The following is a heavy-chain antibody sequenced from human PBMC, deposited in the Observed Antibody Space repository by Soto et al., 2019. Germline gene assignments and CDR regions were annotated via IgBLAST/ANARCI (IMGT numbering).Heavy chain of an antibody. V-gene: IGHV1-69*01. CDR1: VGTFNTYA. J-gene: IGHJ4*02. CDR3: AKEAGDH. D-gene: IGHD3-10*01. CDR2: IIPIFGIK. Sequence: QMQLVQSGAEVKERGSSVKISCKTSVGTFNTYALTWVRQAPGQGLEWIGGIIPIFGIKNVAQRFQGRVTINADESLTTAYMEMTSLRSDDTAAYYCAKEAGDHWGQGTLVTVSS.